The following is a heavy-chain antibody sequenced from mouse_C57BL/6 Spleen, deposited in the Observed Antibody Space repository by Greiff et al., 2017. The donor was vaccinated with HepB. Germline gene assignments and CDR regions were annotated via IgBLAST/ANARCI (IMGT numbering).Heavy chain of an antibody. CDR1: GYTFTDYY. V-gene: IGHV1-26*01. J-gene: IGHJ2*01. D-gene: IGHD2-3*01. Sequence: EVQLQQSGPELVKPGASVKISCKASGYTFTDYYMNWVKQSHGKSLEWIGDINPNNGGTSYNQKFKGKATLTVDKSSRTAYMELRSLTSEDSAVYYCARSGGYYSYYFDYWGQGTTLTVSS. CDR3: ARSGGYYSYYFDY. CDR2: INPNNGGT.